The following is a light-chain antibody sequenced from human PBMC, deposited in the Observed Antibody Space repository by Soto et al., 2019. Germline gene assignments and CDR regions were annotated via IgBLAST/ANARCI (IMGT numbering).Light chain of an antibody. CDR1: QSLGNTY. Sequence: EIVLTQSPGTLSLSPGERATLSCRASQSLGNTYLAWYQRKPGQAPRLLIYDASSRATDIPDRFSGSGAGTDFTLTISRLEPEVSAVYYCQQYGTLITFGQGTRLEIK. J-gene: IGKJ5*01. CDR2: DAS. V-gene: IGKV3-20*01. CDR3: QQYGTLIT.